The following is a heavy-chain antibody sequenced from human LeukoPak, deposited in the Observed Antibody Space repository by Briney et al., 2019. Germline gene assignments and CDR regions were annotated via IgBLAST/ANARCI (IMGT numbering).Heavy chain of an antibody. CDR1: GFTFSSYG. D-gene: IGHD5-18*01. Sequence: PGRSLRLSCAASGFTFSSYGMHWVRQAPGKGLEWVAVIWYDGSNKYYADSVKGRFTISRDNSKNTLYLQMNSLRAEDTAVYYCASGGREYSYFDYWGQGTLVTVSS. CDR3: ASGGREYSYFDY. CDR2: IWYDGSNK. V-gene: IGHV3-33*01. J-gene: IGHJ4*02.